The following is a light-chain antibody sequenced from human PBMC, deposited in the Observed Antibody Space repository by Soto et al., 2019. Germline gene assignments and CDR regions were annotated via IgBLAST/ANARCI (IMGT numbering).Light chain of an antibody. J-gene: IGKJ4*01. CDR3: QQYSHWPPLT. Sequence: EIVMTQSPATLSVSPGEGATLSCRASQSIGSDLAWYQQKPGQTPSLLIYAASTRATGVPARFSGSGSGTEFTLTISSLQSEDVGVYYCQQYSHWPPLTFGGGTKVEI. CDR2: AAS. CDR1: QSIGSD. V-gene: IGKV3-15*01.